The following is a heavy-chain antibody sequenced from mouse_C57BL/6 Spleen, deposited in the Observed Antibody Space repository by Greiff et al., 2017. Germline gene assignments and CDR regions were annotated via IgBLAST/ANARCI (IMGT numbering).Heavy chain of an antibody. J-gene: IGHJ1*03. V-gene: IGHV1-64*01. CDR3: ARKIGLPYDYDGYFDV. D-gene: IGHD2-4*01. Sequence: QVQLQQPGAELVKPGASVKLSCKASGYTFTSYWMHWVKQRPGQGLEWIGMIHPNSGSTNYNEKFKSKATLTVDKSSSTAYMQLSSLTSEDSAVYYCARKIGLPYDYDGYFDVWGTGTTVTVSS. CDR2: IHPNSGST. CDR1: GYTFTSYW.